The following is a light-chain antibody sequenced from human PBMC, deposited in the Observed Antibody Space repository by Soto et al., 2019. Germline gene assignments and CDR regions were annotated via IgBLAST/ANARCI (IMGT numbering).Light chain of an antibody. CDR1: QSVSSSY. CDR2: GAS. Sequence: DIVLTQSPGPLSLSPGERATLSCRASQSVSSSYLAWYQQKPGQAPRLIIYGASSRATGIPDRFIGSWSGTDCTLTISRLEPEDVAVYYCQQYVSSPLTLGGGTKVDIK. V-gene: IGKV3-20*01. J-gene: IGKJ4*01. CDR3: QQYVSSPLT.